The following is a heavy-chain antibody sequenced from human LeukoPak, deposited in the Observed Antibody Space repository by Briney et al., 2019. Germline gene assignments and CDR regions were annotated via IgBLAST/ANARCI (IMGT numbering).Heavy chain of an antibody. D-gene: IGHD6-19*01. CDR2: ISGGGGST. CDR1: GFTFRSYA. J-gene: IGHJ4*02. Sequence: GGSLRLSCAASGFTFRSYAMSWVRQAPGKGLEWVSAISGGGGSTFYADSVKGRFTIPRDNSKNTLFLQMNGLRAEDTAVYYCARRAAYNSAWYHTDFWGQGTLVTVSS. CDR3: ARRAAYNSAWYHTDF. V-gene: IGHV3-23*01.